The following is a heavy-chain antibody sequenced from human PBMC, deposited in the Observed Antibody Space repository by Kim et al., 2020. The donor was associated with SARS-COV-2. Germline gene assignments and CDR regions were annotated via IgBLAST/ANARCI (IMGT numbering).Heavy chain of an antibody. CDR3: ANYGHRSEARMDV. D-gene: IGHD3-10*01. CDR1: GFTFSTYA. CDR2: ISPGGGST. J-gene: IGHJ6*02. Sequence: GGSLRLSCAASGFTFSTYAMSWVRQAPGKGLEWVSAISPGGGSTYYADSVKGRFTISRDNSKNTLYLQMNSLRAEDTALYYCANYGHRSEARMDVWGQGTTVTVSS. V-gene: IGHV3-23*01.